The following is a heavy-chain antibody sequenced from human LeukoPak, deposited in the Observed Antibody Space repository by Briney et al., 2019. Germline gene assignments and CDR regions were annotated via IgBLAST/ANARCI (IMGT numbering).Heavy chain of an antibody. CDR2: ISSSSSYI. Sequence: PGGSLRLSCAASGFTFSSYAMSWVRQAPGKGLEWVSSISSSSSYIYYADSEKGRFTISRDNAKNSLYLQMNSLRAEDTAVYYCAKFGGSGGSLDYWGQGTLVTVSS. J-gene: IGHJ4*02. CDR1: GFTFSSYA. V-gene: IGHV3-21*01. D-gene: IGHD2-15*01. CDR3: AKFGGSGGSLDY.